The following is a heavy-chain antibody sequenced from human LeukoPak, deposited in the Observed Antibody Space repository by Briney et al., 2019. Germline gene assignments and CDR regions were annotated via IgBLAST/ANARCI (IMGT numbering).Heavy chain of an antibody. CDR2: IYYSGST. CDR1: GGSISSYY. J-gene: IGHJ3*02. CDR3: AAGGSGSYPDAFDI. Sequence: PSETLSLTCTVSGGSISSYYWSWIRQPPGKGLEWIGYIYYSGSTNYNPSLKSRVTISVDTSKNQFSLKLSSVTAADTAVYYCAAGGSGSYPDAFDIWGQGTMATVSS. D-gene: IGHD1-26*01. V-gene: IGHV4-59*01.